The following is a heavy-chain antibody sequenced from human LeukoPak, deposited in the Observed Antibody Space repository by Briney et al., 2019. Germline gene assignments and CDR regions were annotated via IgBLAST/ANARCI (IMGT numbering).Heavy chain of an antibody. Sequence: GGSLRLSCAASGFTFSRYAMSWVRQAPGEGLEWVSAISGSGGSTYYADSVKGRFTISRDNSKNTLYLQMNSLRAEDTAVYYCANGIAVAGLTEVYYYYGMDVWGQGTTVTVSS. D-gene: IGHD6-19*01. CDR1: GFTFSRYA. J-gene: IGHJ6*02. V-gene: IGHV3-23*01. CDR2: ISGSGGST. CDR3: ANGIAVAGLTEVYYYYGMDV.